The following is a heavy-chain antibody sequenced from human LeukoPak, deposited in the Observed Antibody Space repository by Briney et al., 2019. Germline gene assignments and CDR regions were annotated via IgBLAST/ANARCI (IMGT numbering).Heavy chain of an antibody. CDR2: IYYSGST. CDR3: ARDRYESGAFDI. V-gene: IGHV4-59*01. D-gene: IGHD1-14*01. J-gene: IGHJ3*02. Sequence: SETLSLTCTVSGGSISSYYWSWIRQPPGKGLEWIGYIYYSGSTNYNPSLKSRVTISVDTSKNQFSLKLSSVTAADTAIYYCARDRYESGAFDIWGQGTMVTVSS. CDR1: GGSISSYY.